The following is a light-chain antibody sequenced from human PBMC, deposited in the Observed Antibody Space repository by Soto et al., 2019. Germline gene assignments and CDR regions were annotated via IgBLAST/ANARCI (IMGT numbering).Light chain of an antibody. V-gene: IGLV1-44*01. CDR2: TYT. CDR3: AVWVASLNAVV. Sequence: QSVLTQPPSASGTPGQWVTISCYGTISNIGTNTVSWYQQVPGTAPKLLIQTYTQRPSGVPDRFSGSKSGTSASLAISGLQSEDEADYYCAVWVASLNAVVFGGGTQLTVL. CDR1: ISNIGTNT. J-gene: IGLJ2*01.